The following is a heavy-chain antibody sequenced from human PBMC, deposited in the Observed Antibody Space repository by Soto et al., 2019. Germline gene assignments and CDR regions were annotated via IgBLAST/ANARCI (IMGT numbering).Heavy chain of an antibody. CDR1: GFTFSSYA. D-gene: IGHD3-9*01. CDR3: VNLGWGSTLRYFVA. V-gene: IGHV3-23*01. J-gene: IGHJ3*01. Sequence: EVQLLESGGGLVQPGGSLRLSCAASGFTFSSYAMSWVRQAPGKGLEWVSAISGSGGSTYYADSVKGRFTISRDNSKNTLYLQMNSLRAEDTAVYYCVNLGWGSTLRYFVAWGQGTMVTVSS. CDR2: ISGSGGST.